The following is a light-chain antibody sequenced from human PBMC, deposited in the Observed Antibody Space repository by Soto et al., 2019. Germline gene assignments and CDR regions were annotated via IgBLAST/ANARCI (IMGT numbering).Light chain of an antibody. Sequence: DIVMTQSPDSLAVSLGERATIKCKSSQSVLYTSNNKNHLAWYQQKPGQPPKLLIYWSSTRESGVPDRFSGSGSGTEFNLTSSSLQAEDVAVYYCQQYYSTPLTFGGGTKVEIK. V-gene: IGKV4-1*01. J-gene: IGKJ4*01. CDR1: QSVLYTSNNKNH. CDR3: QQYYSTPLT. CDR2: WSS.